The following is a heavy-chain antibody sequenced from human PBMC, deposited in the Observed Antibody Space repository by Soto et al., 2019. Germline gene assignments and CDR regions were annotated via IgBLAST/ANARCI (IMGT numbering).Heavy chain of an antibody. CDR2: ISSDSSHT. CDR3: TREVASQRIDP. Sequence: EVQLVESGGGLVKPGGSLRLSCAASGFTLSYYTMDCVRQAPGKGLEWVSSISSDSSHTYYADSVKGRITISRDNAKNSMYLKMINMRVKDTATYYCTREVASQRIDPWGKGTLVTVSS. CDR1: GFTLSYYT. J-gene: IGHJ5*02. V-gene: IGHV3-21*01.